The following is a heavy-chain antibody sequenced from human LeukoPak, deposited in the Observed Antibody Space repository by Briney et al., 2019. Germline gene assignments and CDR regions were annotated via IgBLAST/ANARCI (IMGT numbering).Heavy chain of an antibody. CDR1: GFTFSGYA. D-gene: IGHD6-19*01. CDR3: ARAYYSSGWYGY. Sequence: GSLRLSCAASGFTFSGYAMNWVRQPPGKGLEWIGEINHSGSTNYNPSLKSRVTISVDTSKNQFSLKLSSVTAADTAVYYCARAYYSSGWYGYWGQGTLVTVSS. CDR2: INHSGST. J-gene: IGHJ4*02. V-gene: IGHV4-34*01.